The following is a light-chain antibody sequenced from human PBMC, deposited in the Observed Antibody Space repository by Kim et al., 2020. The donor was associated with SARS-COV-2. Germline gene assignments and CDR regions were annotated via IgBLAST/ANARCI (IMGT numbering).Light chain of an antibody. CDR1: QNISNY. J-gene: IGKJ2*01. V-gene: IGKV1-39*01. Sequence: GDRVTITCRASQNISNYLNWYQQKPGKAPKLLIYAASSLQSGVPSRFSGSGSGTDFTLTISSLQPEDFATHFCQQSYSTPYTFGQGTKLEI. CDR3: QQSYSTPYT. CDR2: AAS.